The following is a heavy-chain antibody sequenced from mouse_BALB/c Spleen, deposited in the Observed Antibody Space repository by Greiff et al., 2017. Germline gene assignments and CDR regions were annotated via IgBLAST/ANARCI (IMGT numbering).Heavy chain of an antibody. CDR1: GFTFSSYA. CDR2: ISSGGSYT. Sequence: EVKLQESGGGLVKPGGSLKLSCAASGFTFSSYAMSWVRQSPEKRLEWVAEISSGGSYTYYPDTVTGRFTISRDNAKNTLYLEMSSLRSEDTAMYYCARGTMITTRYWYFDVWGAGTTVTVSS. D-gene: IGHD2-4*01. J-gene: IGHJ1*01. CDR3: ARGTMITTRYWYFDV. V-gene: IGHV5-9-4*01.